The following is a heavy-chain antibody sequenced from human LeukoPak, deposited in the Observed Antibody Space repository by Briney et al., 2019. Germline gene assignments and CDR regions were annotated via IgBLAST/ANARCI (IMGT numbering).Heavy chain of an antibody. V-gene: IGHV1-69*04. CDR1: GATFSSYA. J-gene: IGHJ3*02. CDR2: IIPMLGTV. CDR3: ASDRGGGSYDSGAFDI. Sequence: SVKVSCKASGATFSSYAINWVRQAPGQGLEWMGRIIPMLGTVNYAQKFQGRVTITADKSTSTAYMELSSLRSEDTAVYYCASDRGGGSYDSGAFDIWGQGTMVTVSS. D-gene: IGHD1-26*01.